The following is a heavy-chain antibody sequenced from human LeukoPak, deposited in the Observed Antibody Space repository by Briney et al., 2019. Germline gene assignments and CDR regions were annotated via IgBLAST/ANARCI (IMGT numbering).Heavy chain of an antibody. D-gene: IGHD4-23*01. CDR2: MNPNSGNT. V-gene: IGHV1-8*01. Sequence: EASVNVSCKASGYTFTSYDINWVRQATGQGLEWMRWMNPNSGNTGYVQKFQGRVTMTRNTSISTAYMELSSLRSEDTAVYFCAGGGVGTDFDYWGQGTLVTVSS. CDR1: GYTFTSYD. CDR3: AGGGVGTDFDY. J-gene: IGHJ4*02.